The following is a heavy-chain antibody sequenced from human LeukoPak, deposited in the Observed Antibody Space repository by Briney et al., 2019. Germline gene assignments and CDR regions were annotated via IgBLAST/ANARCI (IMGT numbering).Heavy chain of an antibody. CDR2: INPNSGGT. CDR1: GYTFTGYY. V-gene: IGHV1-2*06. Sequence: ASVKVSCKASGYTFTGYYMHWVRQAPGQGVEWMGRINPNSGGTNYAQKFQGRVTMTRDTSISTAYMELSRLRSDDTAVYYCARHRSMIVVRYNWFDPWGQGTLVTVSS. CDR3: ARHRSMIVVRYNWFDP. D-gene: IGHD3-22*01. J-gene: IGHJ5*02.